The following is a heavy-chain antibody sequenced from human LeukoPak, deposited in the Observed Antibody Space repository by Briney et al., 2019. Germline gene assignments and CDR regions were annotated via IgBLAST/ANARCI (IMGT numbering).Heavy chain of an antibody. D-gene: IGHD5-12*01. CDR3: ARDRRGYSGYDSVYYYYMDV. CDR1: GFTFSSYS. CDR2: ISSSSSYI. V-gene: IGHV3-21*01. Sequence: PGGSLRLSCAASGFTFSSYSMNWVRQAPGKGLEWVSSISSSSSYIYYADSVKGRFTISRDNAKNSLYLQMNSLRAEDTAVYYCARDRRGYSGYDSVYYYYMDVWGKGTTVTVSS. J-gene: IGHJ6*03.